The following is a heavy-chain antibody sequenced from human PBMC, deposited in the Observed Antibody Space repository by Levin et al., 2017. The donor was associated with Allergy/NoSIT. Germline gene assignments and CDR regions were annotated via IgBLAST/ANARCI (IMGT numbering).Heavy chain of an antibody. CDR1: GFTFDDYA. CDR3: AKDMVLYYDYIWGSYRPSGAFDI. Sequence: GGSLRLSCAASGFTFDDYAMHWVRQAPGKGLEWVSGISWNSGSIGYADSVKGRFTISRDNAKNSLYLQMNSLRAEDTALYYCAKDMVLYYDYIWGSYRPSGAFDIWGQGTMVTVSS. D-gene: IGHD3-16*02. J-gene: IGHJ3*02. CDR2: ISWNSGSI. V-gene: IGHV3-9*01.